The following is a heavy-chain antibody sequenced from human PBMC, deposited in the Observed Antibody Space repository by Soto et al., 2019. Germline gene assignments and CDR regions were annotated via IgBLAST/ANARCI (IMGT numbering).Heavy chain of an antibody. CDR3: ATDGNYYATNGYS. V-gene: IGHV3-15*01. CDR2: IRSKVDGGTT. Sequence: PGGSLRLSCAASGFTFTKAWMSWVRQAPGKGLEWVGRIRSKVDGGTTDYAAPVKGRFSISRDDSTRTVFLQMTGLKTEDTAVYYCATDGNYYATNGYSWGQGTLVTVS. D-gene: IGHD3-22*01. J-gene: IGHJ4*02. CDR1: GFTFTKAW.